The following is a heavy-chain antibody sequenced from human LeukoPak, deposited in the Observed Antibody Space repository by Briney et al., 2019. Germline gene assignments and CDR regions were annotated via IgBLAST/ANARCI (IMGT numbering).Heavy chain of an antibody. J-gene: IGHJ3*02. CDR3: ARDTIMITFGGVIVMGAFDI. CDR1: GYTFTSYG. D-gene: IGHD3-16*02. V-gene: IGHV1-18*01. Sequence: ASVKVSCKASGYTFTSYGISWVRQAPGQGLEWMGWISAHNGNTNYAQKLQGRVTMTTDTSTSTAYMELRSLRSDDTAVYYCARDTIMITFGGVIVMGAFDIWGQGTMVTVSS. CDR2: ISAHNGNT.